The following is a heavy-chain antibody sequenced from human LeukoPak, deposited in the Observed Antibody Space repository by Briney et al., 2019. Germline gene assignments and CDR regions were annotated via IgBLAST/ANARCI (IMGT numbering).Heavy chain of an antibody. CDR1: GFTVSSNY. CDR3: ARAREYYDSSGYSY. CDR2: IYSDGST. Sequence: PGGSLRLSCAASGFTVSSNYMSWVRQAPGKGLEWVSVIYSDGSTYYADSVKGRFTISRDNSKNTLYLQMNSLRAEDTAVYYCARAREYYDSSGYSYWGQGTLVTVSS. V-gene: IGHV3-53*01. D-gene: IGHD3-22*01. J-gene: IGHJ4*02.